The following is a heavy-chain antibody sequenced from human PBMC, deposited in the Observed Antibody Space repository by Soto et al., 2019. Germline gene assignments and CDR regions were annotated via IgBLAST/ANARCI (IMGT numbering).Heavy chain of an antibody. V-gene: IGHV2-5*01. CDR1: GFSLTTTGVG. J-gene: IGHJ4*02. D-gene: IGHD3-22*01. CDR3: AHYDSSGYFSHFDS. Sequence: QIALQESGPTVVKPTQTLTLTCTFSGFSLTTTGVGVGWIRHAPGKALEWLAMVYWNDERRYSPSLKSRLTITQDTSKNQVVLTMTYMDPVDTATYFCAHYDSSGYFSHFDSWGQGTRSPSP. CDR2: VYWNDER.